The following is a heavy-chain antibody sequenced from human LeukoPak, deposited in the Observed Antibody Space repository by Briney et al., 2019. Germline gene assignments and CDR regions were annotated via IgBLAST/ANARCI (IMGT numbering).Heavy chain of an antibody. CDR1: GYSFANYW. D-gene: IGHD6-13*01. J-gene: IGHJ3*01. Sequence: GESLKISCKGSGYSFANYWLGWVRQMPGKGLEWLGIIYPGDSDIRYSPSFQGQVTISADKSISTAYLQWSSLKASDTAKYYCALTYGYDSSWHAFDFWGQGTLVTVSS. V-gene: IGHV5-51*01. CDR2: IYPGDSDI. CDR3: ALTYGYDSSWHAFDF.